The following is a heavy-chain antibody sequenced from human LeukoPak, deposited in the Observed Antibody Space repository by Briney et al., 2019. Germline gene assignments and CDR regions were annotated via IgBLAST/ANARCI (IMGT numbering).Heavy chain of an antibody. CDR3: ARDLLVSGPEQLLFFSY. CDR2: ISAYNGNT. Sequence: ASVKVSCKASGYTFTSYGISWVRQAPGQGLEWMGWISAYNGNTNYAQKLQGRVTMTTDTSTSTAYTELRSLRSDDTAVYYCARDLLVSGPEQLLFFSYWGQGTLVTVSS. J-gene: IGHJ4*02. D-gene: IGHD2-2*01. V-gene: IGHV1-18*04. CDR1: GYTFTSYG.